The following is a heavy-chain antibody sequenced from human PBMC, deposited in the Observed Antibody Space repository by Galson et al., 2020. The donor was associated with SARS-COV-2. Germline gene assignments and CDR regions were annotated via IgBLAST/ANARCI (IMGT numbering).Heavy chain of an antibody. CDR3: EASTLDATCSITSCHSV. D-gene: IGHD2-2*01. V-gene: IGHV4-30-4*01. J-gene: IGHJ6*01. CDR1: GGSISSGKYY. Sequence: ASETLSLTCTVSGGSISSGKYYWNWIRQYPGKGLEWIGYIFYGGGTRYNPSLKSQATLSVDTSKNQLSLNLSSVTAADTAVYYCEASTLDATCSITSCHSVCVQGTTVTVSS. CDR2: IFYGGGT.